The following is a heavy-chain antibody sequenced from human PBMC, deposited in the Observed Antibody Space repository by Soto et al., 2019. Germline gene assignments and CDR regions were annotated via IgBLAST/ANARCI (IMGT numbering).Heavy chain of an antibody. V-gene: IGHV4-59*12. CDR1: GVSISSYY. CDR2: IYYSGST. D-gene: IGHD1-1*01. CDR3: ARWKDRNDPSYCGMDV. J-gene: IGHJ6*02. Sequence: SDTLSLTCTVSGVSISSYYWSWILQPPGKGLEWIGYIYYSGSTNYNPSLKSRVTISVDTSKNQFSLKLSSVTAADTAVYYCARWKDRNDPSYCGMDVWGQGTTVTVSS.